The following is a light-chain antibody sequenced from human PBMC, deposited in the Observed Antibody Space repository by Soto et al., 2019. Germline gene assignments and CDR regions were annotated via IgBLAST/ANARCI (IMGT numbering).Light chain of an antibody. V-gene: IGLV2-14*01. CDR2: DVS. Sequence: SAPCPVCGSPWQVVTIFYTRNPRDVGGYNYVSWYQQHPGKAPKLMIYDVSNRPSGVSNRFSGSKSGNTASLTISGLQAEDEADYYCSSYTSSSDLDVFGTGTKVTVL. J-gene: IGLJ1*01. CDR3: SSYTSSSDLDV. CDR1: PRDVGGYNY.